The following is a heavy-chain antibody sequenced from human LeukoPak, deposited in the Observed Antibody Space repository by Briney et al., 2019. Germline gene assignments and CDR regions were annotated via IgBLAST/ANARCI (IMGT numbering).Heavy chain of an antibody. D-gene: IGHD5-18*01. V-gene: IGHV4-4*07. J-gene: IGHJ4*02. CDR2: LYTSGST. Sequence: SETLSLTCTLSGGSISSYYWSWIRQPAGKGLEWIGRLYTSGSTNYNPSLKSRVTMSVDTSKNQFSLKLSSVTAADTAVYYCARTTPMSTIDYWGQGTLVTVSS. CDR3: ARTTPMSTIDY. CDR1: GGSISSYY.